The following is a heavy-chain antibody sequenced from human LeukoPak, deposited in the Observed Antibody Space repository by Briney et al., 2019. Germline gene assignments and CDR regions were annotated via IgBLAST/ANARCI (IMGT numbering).Heavy chain of an antibody. V-gene: IGHV3-30*18. D-gene: IGHD6-13*01. Sequence: GGSLRLSCAASGFTFSSYGMHWVRQAPGKGLEWVAVISYDGSNKYYADSVKGRFTISRDNSKNTLYLQMNSLRAEDTAVYYCAKEVLRIAAAARYYFDYWGQGTQVTVSS. CDR1: GFTFSSYG. J-gene: IGHJ4*02. CDR2: ISYDGSNK. CDR3: AKEVLRIAAAARYYFDY.